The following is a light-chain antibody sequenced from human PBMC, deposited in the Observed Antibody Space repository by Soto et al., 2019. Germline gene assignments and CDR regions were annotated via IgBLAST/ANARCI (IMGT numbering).Light chain of an antibody. V-gene: IGKV1-5*03. Sequence: DIQMTQSPSTLSASVGDRVTITCRASQSISSWLAWYQQKPGKAPKLLIYKASSLESGVPSRFSGSGSGTKFTLTISSLQPDDFATYYCQQYNSYWTSGQGTKVDIK. CDR3: QQYNSYWT. CDR2: KAS. CDR1: QSISSW. J-gene: IGKJ1*01.